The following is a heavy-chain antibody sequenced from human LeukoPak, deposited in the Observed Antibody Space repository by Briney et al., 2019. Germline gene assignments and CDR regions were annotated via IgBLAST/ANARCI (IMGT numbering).Heavy chain of an antibody. J-gene: IGHJ4*02. CDR2: ITKDSDRT. CDR3: ARYHLGSYLKDPFDQ. CDR1: GFFFGGHA. D-gene: IGHD3-10*01. V-gene: IGHV3-48*01. Sequence: PGGSLRLSCEASGFFFGGHAMNWLRQAPGKGPEWIALITKDSDRTYYADSVEGRFTVSRDNAKNSLYLQMSSLRVEDTAIYYCARYHLGSYLKDPFDQWGQGSVVTVSS.